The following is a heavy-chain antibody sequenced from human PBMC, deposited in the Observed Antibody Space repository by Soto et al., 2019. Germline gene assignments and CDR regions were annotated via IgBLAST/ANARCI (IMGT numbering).Heavy chain of an antibody. V-gene: IGHV3-23*01. Sequence: GGSLRLSCAASGFTFSSYAMSWVRQAPGKGLEWVSAISGSGGSTYYADSVKGRFTISRDNSKNTLYLQMNSLRAEDTAVYYCAKDRTEDVVVTAILRVLDAFDIWGQGTMVTVSS. J-gene: IGHJ3*02. D-gene: IGHD2-21*02. CDR1: GFTFSSYA. CDR3: AKDRTEDVVVTAILRVLDAFDI. CDR2: ISGSGGST.